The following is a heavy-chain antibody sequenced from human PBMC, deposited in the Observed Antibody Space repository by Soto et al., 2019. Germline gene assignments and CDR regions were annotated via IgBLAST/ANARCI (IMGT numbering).Heavy chain of an antibody. CDR1: GGSISSSSYY. CDR3: ARRMVTTRPTEYYFDY. CDR2: IYYSGST. J-gene: IGHJ4*02. D-gene: IGHD4-17*01. V-gene: IGHV4-39*01. Sequence: SETLSLTCTVSGGSISSSSYYWGWIRQPPGKGLEWIGSIYYSGSTYYNPSLKSRATISVDTSKNQFSLKLSSVTAADTAVYYCARRMVTTRPTEYYFDYWGQGTLVTVSS.